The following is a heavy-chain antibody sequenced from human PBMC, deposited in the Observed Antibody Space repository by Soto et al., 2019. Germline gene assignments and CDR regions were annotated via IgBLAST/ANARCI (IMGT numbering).Heavy chain of an antibody. Sequence: ASVKVSCKASGGTFSSYAISWVRQAPGQGLEWMGGIIPIFGTANYAQKFQGRVTITADTSTSTAYMEVSSLRSEDTAVYYCARAAYYYDSSGYYPGDYWGQGSLVTVSS. D-gene: IGHD3-22*01. V-gene: IGHV1-69*06. CDR3: ARAAYYYDSSGYYPGDY. CDR2: IIPIFGTA. CDR1: GGTFSSYA. J-gene: IGHJ4*02.